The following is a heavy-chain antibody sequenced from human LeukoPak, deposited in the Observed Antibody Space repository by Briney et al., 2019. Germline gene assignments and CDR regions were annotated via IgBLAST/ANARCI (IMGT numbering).Heavy chain of an antibody. D-gene: IGHD5-18*01. J-gene: IGHJ4*02. CDR2: LNPGRGNT. V-gene: IGHV1-46*01. CDR1: GYTFSSYC. CDR3: AREPMDTYYFDY. Sequence: ASVKVSCKASGYTFSSYCMHWVRQAPGQGLEWMGILNPGRGNTGYAQKFQGRVTMTRDTSTSTVHMELSSLRSEDTAVYYCAREPMDTYYFDYWGQGTLVTVSS.